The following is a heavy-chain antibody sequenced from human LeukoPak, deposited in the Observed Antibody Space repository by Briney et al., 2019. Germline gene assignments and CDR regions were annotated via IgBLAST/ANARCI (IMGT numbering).Heavy chain of an antibody. CDR2: INPNSGGT. J-gene: IGHJ4*02. CDR1: GYTFTGHY. Sequence: ASVKVSCKASGYTFTGHYMHWVRQAPGQGLEWMGWINPNSGGTNYAQKFQGRVTMTRDTSISTAYMELSRLRSDDTAVYYCARGGLTYYYDSSGYFPPPNWGQGTLVTVSS. V-gene: IGHV1-2*02. CDR3: ARGGLTYYYDSSGYFPPPN. D-gene: IGHD3-22*01.